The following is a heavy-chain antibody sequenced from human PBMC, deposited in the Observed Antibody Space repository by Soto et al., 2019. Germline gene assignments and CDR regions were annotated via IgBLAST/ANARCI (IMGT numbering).Heavy chain of an antibody. J-gene: IGHJ6*02. CDR3: ARDGQTTMVRGVRGGSYNYYGMHV. D-gene: IGHD3-10*01. CDR1: GYTFTSYG. CDR2: ISTYNGNT. V-gene: IGHV1-18*04. Sequence: QVQLVQSGAEVKKPGASVKVSCKASGYTFTSYGISWVRQAPGQGLEWMGWISTYNGNTNYAQKLQGRVTMTTDTATSTAYMELRSLRSDDTAVYYCARDGQTTMVRGVRGGSYNYYGMHVWGQGTTVTVSS.